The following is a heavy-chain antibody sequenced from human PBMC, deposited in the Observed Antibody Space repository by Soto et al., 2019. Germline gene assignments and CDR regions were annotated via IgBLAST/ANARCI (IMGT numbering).Heavy chain of an antibody. CDR1: GFTFSSYS. J-gene: IGHJ4*02. CDR2: ISSSSSTI. V-gene: IGHV3-48*01. Sequence: EVQLVESGGGLVQPGGSLRLSCAASGFTFSSYSMNWVRQAPGKGLEWVSYISSSSSTIYYADSVKGRFTISRDNAKNSLYLQMNSLRAADTAVYYCAGYSSGLPQDYFDYWGQGTLVTVSS. CDR3: AGYSSGLPQDYFDY. D-gene: IGHD6-19*01.